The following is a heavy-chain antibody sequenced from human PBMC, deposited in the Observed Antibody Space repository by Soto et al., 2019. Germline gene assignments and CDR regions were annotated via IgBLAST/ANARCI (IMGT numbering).Heavy chain of an antibody. CDR3: ARPPGYISDWYYFDL. Sequence: ASVKVSCKASGGTFSSYAISWVRQAPGQGFEWMGRISPRSGGTNYAQKFQGRVTMTWDTSPNTAYMELSSLISEDTAVYYCARPPGYISDWYYFDLWGQGTLVTVSS. J-gene: IGHJ4*02. CDR2: ISPRSGGT. CDR1: GGTFSSYA. D-gene: IGHD3-9*01. V-gene: IGHV1-2*02.